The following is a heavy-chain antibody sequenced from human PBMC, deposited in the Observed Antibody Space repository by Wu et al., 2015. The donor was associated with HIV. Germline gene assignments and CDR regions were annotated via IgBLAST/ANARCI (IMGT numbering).Heavy chain of an antibody. Sequence: QVQLIQSGTEVRNPGASVKLSCQAANYTFSDYGISWVRQAPGQGLEWMGRIIPALDTTAYTQKFQGRVTITADEYTGTAYLEVRSLRPDDTAVYYCAREPRAAPHPIDGRTYDLTCTVSGPRDV. CDR2: IIPALDTT. J-gene: IGHJ6*01. V-gene: IGHV1-69*13. D-gene: IGHD4-23*01. CDR3: AREPRAAPHPIDGRTYDLTCTVSGPRDV. CDR1: NYTFSDYG.